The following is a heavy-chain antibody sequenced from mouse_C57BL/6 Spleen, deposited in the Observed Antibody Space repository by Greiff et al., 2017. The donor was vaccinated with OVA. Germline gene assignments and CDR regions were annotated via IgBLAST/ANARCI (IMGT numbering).Heavy chain of an antibody. CDR3: TREGVTGNFDV. J-gene: IGHJ1*03. V-gene: IGHV5-9-1*02. Sequence: EVHLVESGEGLVKPGGSLKLSCAASGFTFSSYAMSWVRQTPEKRLEWVAYISSGGDYIYYADTVKGRFTISRDNARNTLYLQMSSMKSEDTAMYYCTREGVTGNFDVWGTGTTVTVSS. CDR1: GFTFSSYA. D-gene: IGHD4-1*01. CDR2: ISSGGDYI.